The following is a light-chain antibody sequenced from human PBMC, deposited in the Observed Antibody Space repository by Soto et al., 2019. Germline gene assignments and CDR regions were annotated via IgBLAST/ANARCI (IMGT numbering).Light chain of an antibody. J-gene: IGKJ2*02. CDR2: GAS. CDR1: QSVSSN. CDR3: QQYNNWRCT. Sequence: EIVMTQSPATLSVSPGERATLSCRASQSVSSNLAWYQQKPGQAPRLLIYGASTRATGIPARFSGSGSGTEFTLTISSLPSEDFAVYYCQQYNNWRCTFGQGTKLEIK. V-gene: IGKV3-15*01.